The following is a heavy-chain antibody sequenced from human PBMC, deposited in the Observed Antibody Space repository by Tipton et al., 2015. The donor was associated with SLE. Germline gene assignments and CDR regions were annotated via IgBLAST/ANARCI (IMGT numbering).Heavy chain of an antibody. Sequence: TLSLTCTVSGGSISSGVYYWGWIRQHPGKGLEWIGYIHYSGSTYYNPSLKSRVTISVDTSKNQFSLKLSSVTAADTAVYYCARSPRNDYFDSNRNWFDPWGQGTLVTVSS. CDR3: ARSPRNDYFDSNRNWFDP. CDR2: IHYSGST. V-gene: IGHV4-31*03. J-gene: IGHJ5*02. D-gene: IGHD3-22*01. CDR1: GGSISSGVYY.